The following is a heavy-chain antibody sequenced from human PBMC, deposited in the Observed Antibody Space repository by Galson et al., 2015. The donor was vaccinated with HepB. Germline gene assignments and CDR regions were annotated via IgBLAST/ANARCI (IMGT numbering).Heavy chain of an antibody. CDR3: AKAGRMVRGVTILAACDI. J-gene: IGHJ3*02. CDR1: GFTFDDYA. Sequence: SLRLSCAASGFTFDDYAMHWVRQAPGKGLEWVSGISWNSGSIGYADSVKGRFTISRDNAKNSLYLQMNSLRAEDTALYYCAKAGRMVRGVTILAACDIGGQRTMVPASP. V-gene: IGHV3-9*01. CDR2: ISWNSGSI. D-gene: IGHD3-10*01.